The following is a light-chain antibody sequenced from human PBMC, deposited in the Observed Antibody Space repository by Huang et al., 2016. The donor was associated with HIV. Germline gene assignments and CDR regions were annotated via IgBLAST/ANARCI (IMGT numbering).Light chain of an antibody. CDR1: QGVRTN. V-gene: IGKV3D-15*01. J-gene: IGKJ4*01. CDR3: QQYNDWPPLT. Sequence: VMTQSPASLSASPGARVTLSCRASQGVRTNLAWYQQNPGQAPTLLMFGASTRATGTPPRFSGSGSGTDVTLTITSLQSSDSAIYYCQQYNDWPPLTFGGGTKVEI. CDR2: GAS.